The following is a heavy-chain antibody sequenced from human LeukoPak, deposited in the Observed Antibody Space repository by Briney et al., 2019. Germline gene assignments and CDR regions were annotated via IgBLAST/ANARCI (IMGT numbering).Heavy chain of an antibody. D-gene: IGHD6-13*01. CDR3: SRHAIAAPGSQFWFDP. J-gene: IGHJ5*02. CDR2: IYPGGSDN. V-gene: IGHV5-51*01. Sequence: PGESLKISWKGSGYPFSNYWIGLVRPMPGKGLGWMGIIYPGGSDNRYSTSFQGQVPISVDKSISTAYLQWTSLKASDTAMYYCSRHAIAAPGSQFWFDPWGQGTLVTVSS. CDR1: GYPFSNYW.